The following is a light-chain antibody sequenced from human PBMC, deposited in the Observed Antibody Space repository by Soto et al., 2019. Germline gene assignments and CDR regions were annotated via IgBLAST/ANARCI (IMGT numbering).Light chain of an antibody. CDR1: QSVSTN. CDR2: GAS. Sequence: EIVMTQSPATLSVSPGERATLSCRASQSVSTNLAWYQQKPGQAPRLLMYGASTRATGIPARFSGSGSGIEFTLTISRLQSEDFAVYYCQQYHNWPPYTFGQGTKLEIK. V-gene: IGKV3-15*01. CDR3: QQYHNWPPYT. J-gene: IGKJ2*01.